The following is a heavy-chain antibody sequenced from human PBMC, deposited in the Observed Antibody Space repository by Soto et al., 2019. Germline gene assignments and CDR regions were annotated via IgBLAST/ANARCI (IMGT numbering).Heavy chain of an antibody. D-gene: IGHD1-7*01. CDR3: ASGITGTTGGMDV. Sequence: PGESLKISCKGSGYSFTSYWIGGVRQMTGKGLEWMGIIYPGDSDTRYSPSFQGQVTISADKSISTAYLQWSSLQASDTDMYYCASGITGTTGGMDVWGQGTTVTVSS. CDR2: IYPGDSDT. J-gene: IGHJ6*02. V-gene: IGHV5-51*01. CDR1: GYSFTSYW.